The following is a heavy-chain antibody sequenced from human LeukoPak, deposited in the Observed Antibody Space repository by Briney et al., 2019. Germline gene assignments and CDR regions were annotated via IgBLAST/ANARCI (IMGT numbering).Heavy chain of an antibody. V-gene: IGHV1-46*01. J-gene: IGHJ3*02. CDR2: INPGGANT. Sequence: GASVKVSCKASGYTFTNYYIHWVRQAPGQGLEWMGLINPGGANTNYAQNFQGRVTMTRDTSTSTVYMELSSLRSEDTAIYYCARIRDGYNDAYDIWGQGTAVTVPS. D-gene: IGHD5-24*01. CDR1: GYTFTNYY. CDR3: ARIRDGYNDAYDI.